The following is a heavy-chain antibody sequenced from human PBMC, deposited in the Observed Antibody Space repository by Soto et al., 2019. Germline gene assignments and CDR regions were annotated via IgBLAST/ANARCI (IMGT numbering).Heavy chain of an antibody. J-gene: IGHJ4*02. D-gene: IGHD6-13*01. V-gene: IGHV1-24*01. CDR3: VTAFFSGSSSGFDD. CDR1: GYTLTELS. Sequence: GASVKVFRKVSGYTLTELSMQWVRQAPGKGFVWMGGFDPEDGETIYAQNFQGRVTMTEDSSTDTAYMELSSLGSEDSAVYYCVTAFFSGSSSGFDDWGQGTLVTVSS. CDR2: FDPEDGET.